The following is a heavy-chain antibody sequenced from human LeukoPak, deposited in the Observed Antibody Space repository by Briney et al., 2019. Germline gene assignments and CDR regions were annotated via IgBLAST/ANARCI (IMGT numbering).Heavy chain of an antibody. D-gene: IGHD5-18*01. J-gene: IGHJ4*02. CDR1: GFTFGSYA. Sequence: GGSLRLSCEASGFTFGSYAMYWVRQAPGKGLEWVAGIFGSGGSPHYADSVKGRFTISRDNSRNAVYLQINSLRAEDTAVYYCGKTTAGYSSGQKPAWPVDYWGQGTLVTVSS. V-gene: IGHV3-23*01. CDR2: IFGSGGSP. CDR3: GKTTAGYSSGQKPAWPVDY.